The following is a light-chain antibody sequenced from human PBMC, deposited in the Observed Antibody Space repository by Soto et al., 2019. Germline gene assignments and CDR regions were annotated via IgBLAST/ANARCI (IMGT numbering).Light chain of an antibody. CDR1: QGVRDD. CDR3: LQESNYPLT. Sequence: IQMTQSPSSLAASFGDKGTITFRASQGVRDDVGWYQQKPGKAPKLLIYSASTLQSGVPSRFSGSGSGTDFTPTISGLQPEDFATYYCLQESNYPLTFGGGIKV. V-gene: IGKV1-6*01. J-gene: IGKJ4*01. CDR2: SAS.